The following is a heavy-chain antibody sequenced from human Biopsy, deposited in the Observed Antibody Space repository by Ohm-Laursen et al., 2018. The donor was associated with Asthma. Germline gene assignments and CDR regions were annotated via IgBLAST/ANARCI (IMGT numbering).Heavy chain of an antibody. D-gene: IGHD2-2*01. CDR3: ARKAGSCISRTCYSLDF. CDR1: GGTFNTYV. CDR2: INSVFGTT. V-gene: IGHV1-69*13. Sequence: ASVKVSCKPLGGTFNTYVIGWGRQAPGQGLGGMGGINSVFGTTTYPQKFQDRVTITADDSTSTVYMELSSLRSEDTAVYYCARKAGSCISRTCYSLDFWGQGTLVTVSS. J-gene: IGHJ4*02.